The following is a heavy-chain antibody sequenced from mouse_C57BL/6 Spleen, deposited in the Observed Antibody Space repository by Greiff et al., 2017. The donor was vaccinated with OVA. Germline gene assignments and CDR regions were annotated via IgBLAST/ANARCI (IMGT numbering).Heavy chain of an antibody. Sequence: QVQLQQPGAELVKPGASVKLSCKASGYTFTSYWMHWVKQRPGPGLEWIGMIHPNSGSTNYNEKFKSKATLTVDKSSSTAYMQLSSLTSEDSAVYYCARSHYYGSSYWYFDVWGTGTTVTVSS. V-gene: IGHV1-64*01. CDR2: IHPNSGST. J-gene: IGHJ1*03. CDR1: GYTFTSYW. D-gene: IGHD1-1*01. CDR3: ARSHYYGSSYWYFDV.